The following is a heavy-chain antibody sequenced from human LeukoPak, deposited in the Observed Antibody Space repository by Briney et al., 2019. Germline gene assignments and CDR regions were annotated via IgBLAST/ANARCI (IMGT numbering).Heavy chain of an antibody. CDR3: ARSYSGSYGYYFDY. CDR1: GGSIGSYY. D-gene: IGHD1-26*01. Sequence: PSETLSLTCTVSGGSIGSYYWSWIRQSPGKGLEWIGYIYYSGSTNYNPSLKSRVTISVDTSKNQFSLKLSSVTAADTAVYYCARSYSGSYGYYFDYWGQGTPVTVSS. V-gene: IGHV4-59*08. J-gene: IGHJ4*02. CDR2: IYYSGST.